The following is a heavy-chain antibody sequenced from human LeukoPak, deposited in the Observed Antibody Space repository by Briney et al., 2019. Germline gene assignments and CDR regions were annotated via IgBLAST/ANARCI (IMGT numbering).Heavy chain of an antibody. J-gene: IGHJ4*02. Sequence: PGGSLRLSCAASGFTFSNYEMNWLPQAPGKGLEGFSYISSSGTTIYYADSVKVRFTISRDNAKNSLSLQMNSLKVEDTAVYYCARDHNGPYTFDYWGQGTLVTVSS. V-gene: IGHV3-48*03. CDR2: ISSSGTTI. CDR3: ARDHNGPYTFDY. CDR1: GFTFSNYE. D-gene: IGHD2-2*02.